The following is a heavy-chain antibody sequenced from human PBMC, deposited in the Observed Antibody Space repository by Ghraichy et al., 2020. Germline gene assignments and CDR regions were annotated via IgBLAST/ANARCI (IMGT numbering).Heavy chain of an antibody. CDR3: ARGKYSTFDY. D-gene: IGHD6-13*01. CDR2: TYYRSKWSS. V-gene: IGHV6-1*01. Sequence: SQTLSLTCAISGDSMSTNGVALNWIRQSPSRGLEWLGRTYYRSKWSSDSAISVKSRITVSPDTSKNQFSLQLNSVTPEDTAVYFCARGKYSTFDYWGQGTLVTVSS. CDR1: GDSMSTNGVA. J-gene: IGHJ4*02.